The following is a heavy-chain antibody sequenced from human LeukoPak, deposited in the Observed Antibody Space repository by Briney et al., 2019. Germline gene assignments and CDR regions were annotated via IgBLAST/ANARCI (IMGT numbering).Heavy chain of an antibody. V-gene: IGHV3-66*01. CDR1: GFTVSSNY. D-gene: IGHD1-26*01. J-gene: IGHJ6*03. CDR2: IFTAGST. CDR3: ARDSGTLGWNYYYMDV. Sequence: GGSLRLSCAASGFTVSSNYMSWVRQAPGKGLEWVSVIFTAGSTFYADSVKGRFNISRDNSKNTLYLQMNSLRAEDTAVYYCARDSGTLGWNYYYMDVWGKGTTVTVSS.